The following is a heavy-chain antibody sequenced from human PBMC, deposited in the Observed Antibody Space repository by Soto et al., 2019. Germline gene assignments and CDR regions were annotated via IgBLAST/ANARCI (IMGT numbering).Heavy chain of an antibody. Sequence: GGSLRLSCAASVFTFSAYWMTWVRQAPGKGLEWVANIKQDGSEKYYVDSVNGRFTISRDNAKNSLYLHVNSLRVEDTAVYYCAREKRANGYFDYWGQGTLVTVSS. D-gene: IGHD6-25*01. CDR1: VFTFSAYW. V-gene: IGHV3-7*01. CDR2: IKQDGSEK. CDR3: AREKRANGYFDY. J-gene: IGHJ4*02.